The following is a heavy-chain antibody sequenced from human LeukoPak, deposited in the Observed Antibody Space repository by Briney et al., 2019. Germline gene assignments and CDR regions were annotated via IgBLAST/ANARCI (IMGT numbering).Heavy chain of an antibody. V-gene: IGHV3-33*01. J-gene: IGHJ4*02. CDR1: GFTFSSYG. Sequence: GGSLRLSCAASGFTFSSYGMHWVRQAPGKGLEWVAVIWYDGSNKYYADSVKGRFTISRDNSKNTLYQQMNSLRAEDTAVYYCARDADVVVVAATPDYWGQGTLVTVSS. D-gene: IGHD2-15*01. CDR2: IWYDGSNK. CDR3: ARDADVVVVAATPDY.